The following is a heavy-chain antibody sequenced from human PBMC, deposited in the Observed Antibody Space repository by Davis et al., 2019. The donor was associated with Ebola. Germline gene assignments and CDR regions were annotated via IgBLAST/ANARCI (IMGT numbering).Heavy chain of an antibody. Sequence: GESLKISCAASGFTFSSYSMNWVRQAPGKGLEWVSSISSSSSYIYYADSVKGRFTISRDNAKNSLYLQMNSLRAEDTAVYYCARTSGSTKFDWLFLTAYDCWGQGTLVTVSS. CDR3: ARTSGSTKFDWLFLTAYDC. CDR2: ISSSSSYI. CDR1: GFTFSSYS. J-gene: IGHJ4*02. V-gene: IGHV3-21*01. D-gene: IGHD3-9*01.